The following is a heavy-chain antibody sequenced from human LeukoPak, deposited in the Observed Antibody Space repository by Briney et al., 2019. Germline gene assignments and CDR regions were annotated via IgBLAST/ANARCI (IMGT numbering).Heavy chain of an antibody. D-gene: IGHD1-26*01. CDR2: ISSSGSTI. Sequence: GGSLRLSCAASGFTFSSYEMNWVRQAPGKGLEWVSYISSSGSTIYYADSVKGRFTISRDNAKNSLYLQMNSLRAEDTAVYYCAGILVGATSSAWGQGTLVTVSS. CDR1: GFTFSSYE. V-gene: IGHV3-48*03. J-gene: IGHJ5*02. CDR3: AGILVGATSSA.